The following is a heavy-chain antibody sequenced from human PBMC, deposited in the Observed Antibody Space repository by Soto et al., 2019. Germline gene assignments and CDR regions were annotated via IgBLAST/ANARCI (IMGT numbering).Heavy chain of an antibody. CDR1: GGSFSGYY. D-gene: IGHD3-22*01. CDR3: ARGLGITMIVVADDAFDI. V-gene: IGHV4-34*01. Sequence: SETLSLTCAVYGGSFSGYYWSWIRQPPGKGLEWIGEINHSGSTNYNPSLKSRVTISVDTSKNQFSLKLSSVTAADTAVYYCARGLGITMIVVADDAFDIWVQGTMVTVSS. CDR2: INHSGST. J-gene: IGHJ3*02.